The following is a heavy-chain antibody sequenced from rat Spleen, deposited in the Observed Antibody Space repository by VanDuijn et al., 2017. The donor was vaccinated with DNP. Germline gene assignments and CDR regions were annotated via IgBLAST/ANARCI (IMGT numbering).Heavy chain of an antibody. CDR1: GYSITSNY. D-gene: IGHD1-2*01. CDR3: ARWDYNSYTWDY. V-gene: IGHV3-1*01. J-gene: IGHJ2*01. Sequence: EVQLQESGPGLVKPSQSLSLTCSVTGYSITSNYWAWIRKFPGNKMEWMGYISYSGSTSYNPSLKGRISITRDTSKNQFFLQLNSVTTEDTATYYCARWDYNSYTWDYWGQGVMVTVSS. CDR2: ISYSGST.